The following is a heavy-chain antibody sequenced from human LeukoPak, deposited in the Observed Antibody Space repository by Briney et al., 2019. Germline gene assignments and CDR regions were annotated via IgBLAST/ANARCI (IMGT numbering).Heavy chain of an antibody. J-gene: IGHJ3*02. CDR1: GGSFSGYY. D-gene: IGHD3-10*01. CDR2: INHSGST. Sequence: SETLSLTCAVYGGSFSGYYWSWIRQPPGKGREWIGEINHSGSTNYNPSLKSRATISIDTSKNQFSLKLSSVTAADTAVYYCARDYSGWGTDAFDIWGQGTMVTVSS. V-gene: IGHV4-34*01. CDR3: ARDYSGWGTDAFDI.